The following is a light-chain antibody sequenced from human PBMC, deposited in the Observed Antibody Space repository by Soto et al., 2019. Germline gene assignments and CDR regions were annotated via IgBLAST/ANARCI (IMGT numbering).Light chain of an antibody. Sequence: DIQMTQYPSSLSGSVGDRVTITCGASQSISSYLNWYQQKPGKAPKLLIYAASSLQSGVPSRLSGSGYGTDFTLTISSLKPEDFATYYCQQANSFTITFGQGTRLEI. J-gene: IGKJ5*01. CDR1: QSISSY. V-gene: IGKV1-39*01. CDR3: QQANSFTIT. CDR2: AAS.